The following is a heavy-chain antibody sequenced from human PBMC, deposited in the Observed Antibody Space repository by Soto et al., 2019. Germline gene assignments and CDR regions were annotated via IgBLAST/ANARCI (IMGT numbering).Heavy chain of an antibody. CDR1: GYTFSNYG. CDR3: AREGQLGY. CDR2: ISGYNGNT. Sequence: QVQLVQTGAEVKKPGASVKVSCKASGYTFSNYGFSWVRQAPGQGLEWMGWISGYNGNTNYAERLQGRVTMTTDTSTSTAYMELKGLRYDDTAVYYCAREGQLGYWGQGTPVTVSS. V-gene: IGHV1-18*01. D-gene: IGHD6-6*01. J-gene: IGHJ4*02.